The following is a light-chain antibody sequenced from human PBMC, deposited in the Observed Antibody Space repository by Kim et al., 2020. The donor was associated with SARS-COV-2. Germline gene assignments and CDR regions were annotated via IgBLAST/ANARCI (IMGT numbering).Light chain of an antibody. CDR2: GAS. Sequence: ACVVGRLTLTCRASQDITYYLAWYQQNPERVTQLLIDGASTLKAGAPCRFNGSGSGTEFTLTINSLQTEDVATYYCQKYNSAPLTFGGGTKVDIK. CDR3: QKYNSAPLT. CDR1: QDITYY. V-gene: IGKV1-27*01. J-gene: IGKJ4*01.